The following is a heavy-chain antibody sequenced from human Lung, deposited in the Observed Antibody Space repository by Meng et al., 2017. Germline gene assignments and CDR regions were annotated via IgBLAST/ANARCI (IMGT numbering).Heavy chain of an antibody. J-gene: IGHJ4*02. CDR1: GGSFSYYY. V-gene: IGHV4-34*01. CDR3: ARGPTTMAHDFDY. CDR2: INHSVST. Sequence: QVKLQQLGAGLLKPSETLSLTCVVSGGSFSYYYWSWIRQPPGKGLEWIGEINHSVSTNYNPSLESRATISVDTSQNNLSLKLSSVTAADSAVYYCARGPTTMAHDFDYWGQGTLVTVSS. D-gene: IGHD4-11*01.